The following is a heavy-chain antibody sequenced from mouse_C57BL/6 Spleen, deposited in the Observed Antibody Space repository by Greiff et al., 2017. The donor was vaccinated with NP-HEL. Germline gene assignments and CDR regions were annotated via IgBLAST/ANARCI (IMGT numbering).Heavy chain of an antibody. CDR2: IDPSDSYT. D-gene: IGHD2-1*01. V-gene: IGHV1-59*01. CDR3: ARKRDYGNYWYFDV. CDR1: GYAFSSYW. J-gene: IGHJ1*03. Sequence: QVQLQQSGAELVKPGASVKISCKASGYAFSSYWMNWVKQRPGQGLEWIGVIDPSDSYTNYNQKFKGKATLTVDTSSSTAYMQLSSLTSEDSAVYYCARKRDYGNYWYFDVWGTGTTVTVSS.